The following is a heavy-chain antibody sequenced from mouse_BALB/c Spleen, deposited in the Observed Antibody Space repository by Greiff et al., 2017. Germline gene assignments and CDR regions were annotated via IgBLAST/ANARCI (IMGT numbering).Heavy chain of an antibody. V-gene: IGHV1S41*01. CDR1: GYTFTSYW. CDR3: AREGTGTFAY. D-gene: IGHD4-1*01. J-gene: IGHJ3*01. Sequence: DLVKPGASVKLSCKASGYTFTSYWINWIKQRPGQGLEWIGRIAPGSGSTYYNEMFKGKATLTVDTSSSTAYIQLSSLSSEDSAVYFCAREGTGTFAYWGQGTLVTVSA. CDR2: IAPGSGST.